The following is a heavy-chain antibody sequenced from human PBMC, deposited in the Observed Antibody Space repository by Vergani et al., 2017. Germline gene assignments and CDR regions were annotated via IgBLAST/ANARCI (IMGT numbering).Heavy chain of an antibody. J-gene: IGHJ4*02. CDR1: GYSFTSYW. CDR2: IYPGDSDT. D-gene: IGHD3-22*01. CDR3: ARQGHYYDSSGYSDPEFDY. V-gene: IGHV5-51*01. Sequence: EVQLVQSGAEVKKPGESLKISCKGSGYSFTSYWIGWVRQMPGKGLEWMGIIYPGDSDTRYSPSFQGQVTISADKSLSPAYLQWSSLKASDTAMYYCARQGHYYDSSGYSDPEFDYWGQGTLVTVSS.